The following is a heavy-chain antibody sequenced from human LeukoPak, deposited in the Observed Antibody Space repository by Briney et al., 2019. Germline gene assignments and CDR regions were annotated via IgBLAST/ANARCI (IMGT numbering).Heavy chain of an antibody. J-gene: IGHJ4*02. CDR3: VRQGQRWLPSV. CDR2: INPGDSDV. Sequence: GESLKISCQGFGYSSTNYWIGWVRQMPGKGLEWMGIINPGDSDVRYSPSFQGQATISADKSISTAYLQWSSLKASDTAMYYCVRQGQRWLPSVWGQGTLVTVSS. V-gene: IGHV5-51*01. CDR1: GYSSTNYW. D-gene: IGHD5-24*01.